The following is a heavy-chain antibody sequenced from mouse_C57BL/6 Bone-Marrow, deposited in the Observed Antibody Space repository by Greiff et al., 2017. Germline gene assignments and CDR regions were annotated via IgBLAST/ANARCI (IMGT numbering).Heavy chain of an antibody. CDR3: ASEASTVVAHFDY. CDR1: GYTFTSYW. Sequence: VKLQESGAELAKPGASVKLSCKASGYTFTSYWMHWVKQRPGQGLEWIGYINPSSGYTKYNQKFKDKATLTADKSSSTAYMQLSSLTYEDSAVYYCASEASTVVAHFDYWGQGTTLTVSS. D-gene: IGHD1-1*01. V-gene: IGHV1-7*01. CDR2: INPSSGYT. J-gene: IGHJ2*01.